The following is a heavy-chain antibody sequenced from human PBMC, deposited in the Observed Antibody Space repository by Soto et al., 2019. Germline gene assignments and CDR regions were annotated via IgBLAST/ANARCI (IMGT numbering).Heavy chain of an antibody. Sequence: PGGSLRLSCAASGFTFSSYGMHWVRQAPGKGLEWVAVIWYDGSNKYYADSVKGRFTISRDNSKNTLYLQMNSLRAEDTAVYYCARVTDTVTHPYYYYYGMDVWGQGPTVTVSS. CDR3: ARVTDTVTHPYYYYYGMDV. J-gene: IGHJ6*02. V-gene: IGHV3-33*01. CDR2: IWYDGSNK. D-gene: IGHD4-17*01. CDR1: GFTFSSYG.